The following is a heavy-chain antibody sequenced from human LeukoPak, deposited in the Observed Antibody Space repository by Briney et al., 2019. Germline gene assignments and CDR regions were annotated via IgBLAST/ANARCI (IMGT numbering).Heavy chain of an antibody. CDR3: TKDSQGSYDGFWYGTYGMDV. CDR1: GFTFSSYG. J-gene: IGHJ6*02. D-gene: IGHD3-16*01. Sequence: GGSLRLSCAASGFTFSSYGMHWVRQAPGKGLEWVAVIWYDGSNKYYADSVKGRFTISRDNSKNTLYLQMNSLRAEDAATYYCTKDSQGSYDGFWYGTYGMDVWGQGTTVTVSS. V-gene: IGHV3-33*06. CDR2: IWYDGSNK.